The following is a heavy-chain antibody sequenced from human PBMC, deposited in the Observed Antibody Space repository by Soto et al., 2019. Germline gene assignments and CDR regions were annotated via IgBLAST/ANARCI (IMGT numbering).Heavy chain of an antibody. CDR1: GGSFSGYY. V-gene: IGHV4-34*01. J-gene: IGHJ6*03. CDR2: INHSGST. Sequence: SETLSLTCAVYGGSFSGYYWSWIRQPPGKGLEWIGEINHSGSTNYNPSLKSRVTISVDTSKNQFSLKLGSVTAADTAVYYCARVRLYYYYYMDVWGKGTTVTVSS. CDR3: ARVRLYYYYYMDV. D-gene: IGHD6-25*01.